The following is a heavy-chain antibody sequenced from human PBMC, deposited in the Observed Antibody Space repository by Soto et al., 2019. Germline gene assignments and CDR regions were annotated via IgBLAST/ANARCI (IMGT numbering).Heavy chain of an antibody. CDR3: AREGYYGSGSADY. V-gene: IGHV1-18*01. J-gene: IGHJ4*03. CDR1: GYTFNRYG. D-gene: IGHD3-10*01. Sequence: QVQLVQSGAEVKKPGASVKVSCKASGYTFNRYGISWVRQAPGQGLEWMGWISAYNGNTNYAQKLQGRVTMTTDTFTSTAFMQLRSQRSDDTAVYYCAREGYYGSGSADYWAHGTLVTVSS. CDR2: ISAYNGNT.